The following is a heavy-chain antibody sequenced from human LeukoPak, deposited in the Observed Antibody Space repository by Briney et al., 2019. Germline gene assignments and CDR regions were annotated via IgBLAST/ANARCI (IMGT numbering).Heavy chain of an antibody. V-gene: IGHV3-30*04. J-gene: IGHJ4*02. D-gene: IGHD3-22*01. CDR2: TSHDGSNK. CDR3: ARGGGIVVVTNVNY. CDR1: GFTFSTYS. Sequence: GGSLRLSCAASGFTFSTYSMHWVRQAPGKGLEWVAATSHDGSNKNYADSVKGRFTISRDNSKNTLYLQMNSLRAEDTAVNYCARGGGIVVVTNVNYWGQGTLVTVSS.